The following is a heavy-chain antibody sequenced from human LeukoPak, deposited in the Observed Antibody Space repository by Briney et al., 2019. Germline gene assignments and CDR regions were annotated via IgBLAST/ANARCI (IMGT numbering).Heavy chain of an antibody. Sequence: SETLSLTCTVSGGSISSYYWSWIRQSPGKGLEWIGYIYYSGSTNYNPSLKSRVTISVDTSKNQFSLKLSSVTAADTAVYYCARGLTSPYYDILTGYYSPYYSDYWGQGTLVTVSS. D-gene: IGHD3-9*01. CDR1: GGSISSYY. V-gene: IGHV4-59*01. CDR2: IYYSGST. J-gene: IGHJ4*02. CDR3: ARGLTSPYYDILTGYYSPYYSDY.